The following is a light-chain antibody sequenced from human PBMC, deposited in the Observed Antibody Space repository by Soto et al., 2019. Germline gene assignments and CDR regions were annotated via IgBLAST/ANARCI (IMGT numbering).Light chain of an antibody. CDR1: QSVSSSY. CDR3: QQYGSSLSIT. J-gene: IGKJ5*01. Sequence: DSVLTQSPATLSLSPGERATLSCRASQSVSSSYLAWYQQKPGQAPRLLIYGASSRATGIPDRFSGSGSGTDFTLTISRLEPEDFAVYYCQQYGSSLSITFGQGTRLEIK. V-gene: IGKV3-20*01. CDR2: GAS.